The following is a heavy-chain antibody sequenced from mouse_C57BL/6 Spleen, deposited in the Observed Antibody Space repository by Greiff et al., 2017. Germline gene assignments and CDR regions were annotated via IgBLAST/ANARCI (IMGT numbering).Heavy chain of an antibody. J-gene: IGHJ2*01. Sequence: DVMLVESGGGLVQPGGSMKLSCVASGFTFSNYWMNWVRQSPEKGLEWVAQIRLKSDNYATHYAESVKGRFTISRDDSKSSVYLQMNNLRAEDTGIYYCTKWGRGYFDYWGQGTTLTVSS. CDR3: TKWGRGYFDY. CDR2: IRLKSDNYAT. V-gene: IGHV6-3*01. D-gene: IGHD1-3*01. CDR1: GFTFSNYW.